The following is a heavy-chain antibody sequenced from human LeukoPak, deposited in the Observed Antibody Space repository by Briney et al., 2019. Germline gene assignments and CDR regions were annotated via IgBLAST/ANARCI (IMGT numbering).Heavy chain of an antibody. J-gene: IGHJ6*03. CDR2: IYTSGST. Sequence: SETLSLTCTVSGGSISSYYWSWIRQPAGKGLEWIGRIYTSGSTNYNPSLKSRVTMSVDTSKNQFSLKLSSVTAADTAVYYCARDDCSSTSCYTSRVYYKDVWGKGTTVTVSS. D-gene: IGHD2-2*02. CDR3: ARDDCSSTSCYTSRVYYKDV. CDR1: GGSISSYY. V-gene: IGHV4-4*07.